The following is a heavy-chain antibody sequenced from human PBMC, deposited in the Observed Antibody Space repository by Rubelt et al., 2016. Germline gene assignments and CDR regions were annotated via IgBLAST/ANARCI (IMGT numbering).Heavy chain of an antibody. V-gene: IGHV2-70*15. CDR3: ARIFLPDYYDSSGGMGV. J-gene: IGHJ6*02. Sequence: QVTLRESGPALVKPTQTLTLTCTFSGFSLSTSGMCVRWIRQPPGKALEWLARLDWDEDKDYSTSLKTRLTISKDTPKNQVVLNMTTMDPVDTATYYCARIFLPDYYDSSGGMGVWGQGTTVTVSS. D-gene: IGHD3-22*01. CDR1: GFSLSTSGMC. CDR2: LDWDEDK.